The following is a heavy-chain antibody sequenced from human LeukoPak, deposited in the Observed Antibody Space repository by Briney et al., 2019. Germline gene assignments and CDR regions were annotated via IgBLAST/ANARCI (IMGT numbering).Heavy chain of an antibody. CDR1: GGSISSGGYY. CDR3: ASTLGYCSSTSCPHEYFQH. Sequence: PSQTLSLTCTVSGGSISSGGYYWSWIRQHPGKGLEWIGYIYYSGSTYYNPSLKSRVTISVDTSKNQFSLKLSSVTAADTAVYYCASTLGYCSSTSCPHEYFQHWGQGTLVTVSS. CDR2: IYYSGST. J-gene: IGHJ1*01. D-gene: IGHD2-2*01. V-gene: IGHV4-31*03.